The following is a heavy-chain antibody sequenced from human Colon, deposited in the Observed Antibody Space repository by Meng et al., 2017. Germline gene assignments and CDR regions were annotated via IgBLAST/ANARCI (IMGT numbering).Heavy chain of an antibody. CDR2: IHQNEKT. Sequence: QVQLEQWGPRPLKTSEPPSLTFAVSGGPGSSGHYWRRVPQNPVKGLGWIAAIHQNEKTIYNPSLRGRVTISLDKSKNQFSLVVNSVTAADTALYYCARSPGWWYFDPWGHGTLVTVSS. V-gene: IGHV4/OR15-8*02. CDR1: GGPGSSGHY. CDR3: ARSPGWWYFDP. J-gene: IGHJ2*01. D-gene: IGHD1-1*01.